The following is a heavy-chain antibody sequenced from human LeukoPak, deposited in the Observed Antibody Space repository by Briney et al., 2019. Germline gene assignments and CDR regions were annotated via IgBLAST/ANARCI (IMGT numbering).Heavy chain of an antibody. V-gene: IGHV3-66*01. J-gene: IGHJ4*02. CDR1: GFTFSSYA. CDR2: IYSGGST. CDR3: AREYYDILTGPLGYFDY. D-gene: IGHD3-9*01. Sequence: PGGSLRLSCAASGFTFSSYAMHWVRQAPGKGLEWVSVIYSGGSTYYADSVKGRFTISRDNSKNTLYLQMNSLRAEDTAVYYCAREYYDILTGPLGYFDYWGQGTLVTVSS.